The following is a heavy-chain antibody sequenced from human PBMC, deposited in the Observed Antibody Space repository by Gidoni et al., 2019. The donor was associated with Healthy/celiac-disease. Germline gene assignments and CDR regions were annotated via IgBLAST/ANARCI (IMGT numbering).Heavy chain of an antibody. J-gene: IGHJ6*02. CDR2: IWYDESNK. D-gene: IGHD3-16*01. V-gene: IGHV3-33*01. CDR1: GFTFTSFG. Sequence: QVQLVESGGGVVQPGRSLRLSCAASGFTFTSFGMHWVRQAPGKGLEWVAVIWYDESNKYYVDSGKGRFTISRDISKNTLFLQMNSLRAEDTAVYYCARARYDIYGMDVWGQGTTVTVSS. CDR3: ARARYDIYGMDV.